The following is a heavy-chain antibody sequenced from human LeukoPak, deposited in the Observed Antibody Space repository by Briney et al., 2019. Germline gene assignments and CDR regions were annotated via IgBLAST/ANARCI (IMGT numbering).Heavy chain of an antibody. D-gene: IGHD3-22*01. CDR1: GFTFSSYA. V-gene: IGHV3-23*01. J-gene: IGHJ5*02. Sequence: QPGGSLRLSCAASGFTFSSYAMSWVRQAPGKGLEWVSAISGSGGSTDYADSVKGRFTISRDNSKNTLYLQMNSLRAEDTAVYYCAKGPGRNDSSGYYYGWFDPWGQGTLVTVSS. CDR2: ISGSGGST. CDR3: AKGPGRNDSSGYYYGWFDP.